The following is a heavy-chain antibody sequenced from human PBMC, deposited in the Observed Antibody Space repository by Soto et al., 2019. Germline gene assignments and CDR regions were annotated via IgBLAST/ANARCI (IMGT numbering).Heavy chain of an antibody. Sequence: ASVKVSCKASGYTFTSYAMHWVRQAPGQRLEWMGWINAGNGNTKYSQKFQGRVTITRDTSASTAYMELSSLRSEDTAVYYCARDIWGKYNWNYGGSYYYYGMDVWGQGATVTVSS. J-gene: IGHJ6*02. D-gene: IGHD1-7*01. CDR2: INAGNGNT. V-gene: IGHV1-3*01. CDR3: ARDIWGKYNWNYGGSYYYYGMDV. CDR1: GYTFTSYA.